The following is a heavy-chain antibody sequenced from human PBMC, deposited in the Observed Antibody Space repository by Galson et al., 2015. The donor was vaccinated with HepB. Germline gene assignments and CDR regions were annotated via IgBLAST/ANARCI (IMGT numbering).Heavy chain of an antibody. CDR1: GFTVGSHY. D-gene: IGHD2-8*01. Sequence: SLRLSCAAYGFTVGSHYMSWVRQAPGKGLEWVSLIYSSGTTYYADSVKGRFTVSRDNSKNTVFLQMNSLRAEDTAVYYCARDLSSNGYYGMDVWGQGTTVTVSS. V-gene: IGHV3-53*01. CDR3: ARDLSSNGYYGMDV. CDR2: IYSSGTT. J-gene: IGHJ6*02.